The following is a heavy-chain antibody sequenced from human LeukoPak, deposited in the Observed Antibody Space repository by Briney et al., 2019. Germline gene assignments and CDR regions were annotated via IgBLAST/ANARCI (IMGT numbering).Heavy chain of an antibody. J-gene: IGHJ3*02. CDR2: LYYAGST. CDR3: ARPFYSSGWYGAFDI. CDR1: GGSFSGYY. V-gene: IGHV4-34*01. D-gene: IGHD6-19*01. Sequence: SETLSLTCAVYGGSFSGYYWSWIRQPPGKGLEWIGSLYYAGSTYNNPSLESRVTISIDTSKNQFSLRLTSVTAADTAVYFCARPFYSSGWYGAFDIWGPGTMVTVSS.